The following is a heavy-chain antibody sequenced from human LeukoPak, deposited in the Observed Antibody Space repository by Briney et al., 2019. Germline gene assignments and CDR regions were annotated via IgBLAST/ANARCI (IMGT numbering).Heavy chain of an antibody. Sequence: GGSLRLSCAASGFTFSSYSMNWVRQAPGKGLEWVSSISSSSSYIYYADSVKGRFTISRDNAKNSLYLQMNSLRAEDTAVYYCARVLGTTVTTGYFDYWGQGTLVTVSS. D-gene: IGHD4-17*01. CDR2: ISSSSSYI. V-gene: IGHV3-21*01. CDR1: GFTFSSYS. J-gene: IGHJ4*02. CDR3: ARVLGTTVTTGYFDY.